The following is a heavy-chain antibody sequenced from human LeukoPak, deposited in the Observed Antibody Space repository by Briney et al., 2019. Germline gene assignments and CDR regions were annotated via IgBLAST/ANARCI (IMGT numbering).Heavy chain of an antibody. Sequence: QPGRSLRLSCAASGFTFSSYGMHWVRQAPGKGLEWVAVISYDGSNKYYADSVKGRFTISRDNSKNTLYLQMNSLRAEDTAVYYCAKDGEYCSGGSCYSSSTYFDYWGQGALVTVSS. CDR2: ISYDGSNK. V-gene: IGHV3-30*18. D-gene: IGHD2-15*01. CDR1: GFTFSSYG. CDR3: AKDGEYCSGGSCYSSSTYFDY. J-gene: IGHJ4*02.